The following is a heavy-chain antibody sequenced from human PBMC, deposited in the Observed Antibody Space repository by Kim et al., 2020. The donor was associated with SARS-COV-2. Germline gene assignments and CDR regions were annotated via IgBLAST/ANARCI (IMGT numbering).Heavy chain of an antibody. D-gene: IGHD2-2*01. CDR2: GTDT. Sequence: GTDTHKVDSVNGRFTISRDNAKNSLYLQMNSLRAEDTAVYYCARWTSTSYYWGQGTLVTVSS. V-gene: IGHV3-7*01. J-gene: IGHJ4*02. CDR3: ARWTSTSYY.